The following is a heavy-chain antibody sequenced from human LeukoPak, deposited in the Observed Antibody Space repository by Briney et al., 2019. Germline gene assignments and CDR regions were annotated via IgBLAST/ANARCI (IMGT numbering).Heavy chain of an antibody. Sequence: GGSLRLSCATSGFTFSSSWMSWVRQAPGKGLECVANIKEDGREKYYVDSVKGRFTISRDNAKNTLYLQINSLRVEDTAVYYCVRGRPHGNDYWGQGTLVTVSS. J-gene: IGHJ4*02. CDR2: IKEDGREK. D-gene: IGHD4-23*01. CDR3: VRGRPHGNDY. CDR1: GFTFSSSW. V-gene: IGHV3-7*01.